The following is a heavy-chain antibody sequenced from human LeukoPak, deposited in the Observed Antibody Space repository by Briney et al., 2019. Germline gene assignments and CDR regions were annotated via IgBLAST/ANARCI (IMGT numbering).Heavy chain of an antibody. V-gene: IGHV4-34*01. Sequence: PSETLSLTCAVYGGSFSGYYWSWIRQPPGKGLEWIGEINHSGSTNYNPSLKSRVTISVDTSKNQFSLKLSSVTAADTAVYHCARAPYSSGRYFDYWGQGTLVTVSS. CDR2: INHSGST. CDR1: GGSFSGYY. CDR3: ARAPYSSGRYFDY. D-gene: IGHD6-19*01. J-gene: IGHJ4*02.